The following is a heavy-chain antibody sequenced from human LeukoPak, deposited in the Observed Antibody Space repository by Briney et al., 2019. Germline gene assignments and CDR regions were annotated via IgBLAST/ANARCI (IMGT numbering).Heavy chain of an antibody. CDR1: GGTFRGYY. V-gene: IGHV4-34*01. CDR3: ARGVLGPYYFDL. D-gene: IGHD7-27*01. Sequence: SETLSLTCAVYGGTFRGYYWSWIRQPPGKGLEWIGEIHYTGATNYKPSLKSRVTMSGDPSKNQVSLRVYSVTAADTAVYYCARGVLGPYYFDLWGRGTLVTVSS. CDR2: IHYTGAT. J-gene: IGHJ2*01.